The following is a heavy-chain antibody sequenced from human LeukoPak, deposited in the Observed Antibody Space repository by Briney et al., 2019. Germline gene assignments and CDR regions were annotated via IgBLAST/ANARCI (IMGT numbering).Heavy chain of an antibody. J-gene: IGHJ4*02. CDR2: ISWNSGSI. CDR3: AKDRSGSHPDYFDY. V-gene: IGHV3-9*03. Sequence: GGSLRLSCAASGFTFDDYAMHWVRQAPGKGLEWVSGISWNSGSIGYADSVKGRFTISRDNAENSLYLQMNSLRAEDMALYYCAKDRSGSHPDYFDYWGQGTLVIVSS. D-gene: IGHD1-26*01. CDR1: GFTFDDYA.